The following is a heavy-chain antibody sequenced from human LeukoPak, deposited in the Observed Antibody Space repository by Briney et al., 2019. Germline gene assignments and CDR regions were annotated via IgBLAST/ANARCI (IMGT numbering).Heavy chain of an antibody. D-gene: IGHD2-15*01. CDR1: GFSFSSHG. J-gene: IGHJ6*04. Sequence: PGRSLRLSCAASGFSFSSHGMHWVRQAPGKGLEWLAAIWYDGSHQYYAGSVKGRFTISRDNSKNTLYLEMNNLRADDTALYFCARRPPAAGGYCSGADCPPLLNAMDVWGKGTSVTVSS. V-gene: IGHV3-33*01. CDR2: IWYDGSHQ. CDR3: ARRPPAAGGYCSGADCPPLLNAMDV.